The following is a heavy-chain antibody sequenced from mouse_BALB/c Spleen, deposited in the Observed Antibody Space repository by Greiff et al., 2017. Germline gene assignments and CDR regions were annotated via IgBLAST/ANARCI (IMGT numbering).Heavy chain of an antibody. D-gene: IGHD1-1*01. V-gene: IGHV14-3*02. CDR2: IDPANGNT. Sequence: VQLQQSGAELVKPGASVKLSCTASGFNIKDSYMHWVKQRPEQGLEWIGRIDPANGNTKYDPKFQGKATITADTSSNTAYLQLSSLTSEDTAVYYCARGSYYYGTLDYWGQGTTLTVSS. CDR1: GFNIKDSY. J-gene: IGHJ2*01. CDR3: ARGSYYYGTLDY.